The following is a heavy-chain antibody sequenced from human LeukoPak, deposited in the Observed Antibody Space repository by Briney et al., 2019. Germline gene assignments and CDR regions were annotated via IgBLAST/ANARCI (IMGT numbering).Heavy chain of an antibody. V-gene: IGHV4-31*03. CDR2: MYYSGST. J-gene: IGHJ5*02. D-gene: IGHD6-25*01. CDR1: GGSISSGGYY. Sequence: SETLSLTCTVSGGSISSGGYYWSWTRQHPGKGLEWIGYMYYSGSTYYNPSLKSRVTISVDTSKNQFSLKLSSVTAADTAVYYCARGASGWFDPWGQGTLVTVSS. CDR3: ARGASGWFDP.